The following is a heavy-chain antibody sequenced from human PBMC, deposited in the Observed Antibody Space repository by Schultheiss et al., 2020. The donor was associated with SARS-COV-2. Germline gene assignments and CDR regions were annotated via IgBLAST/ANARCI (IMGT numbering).Heavy chain of an antibody. J-gene: IGHJ4*02. CDR1: GGSISSGGYY. CDR2: IYYSGST. Sequence: SETLSLTCTVSGGSISSGGYYWGWIRQPPGKGLEWIGSIYYSGSTYYNPSLKSRVTISVDTSKNQFSLKLSSVTAADTAVYYCARHGWVQGVWYFDYWGQGTLVTVSS. CDR3: ARHGWVQGVWYFDY. D-gene: IGHD3-10*01. V-gene: IGHV4-39*01.